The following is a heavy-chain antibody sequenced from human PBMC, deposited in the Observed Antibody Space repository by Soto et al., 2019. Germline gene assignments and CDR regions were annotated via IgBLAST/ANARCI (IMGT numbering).Heavy chain of an antibody. CDR3: ARGGWGFDFDY. Sequence: QLQLQESGPGLVKPSETLSLTCTVSGGSISSSSYYWGWIRQPPGKGLEWIGSIYYSGSTYYNPSLKSRVTISVDTSKNQFSLKLSSVTAADTAVYYCARGGWGFDFDYWGQGTLVTVSS. D-gene: IGHD3-16*01. CDR1: GGSISSSSYY. J-gene: IGHJ4*02. V-gene: IGHV4-39*01. CDR2: IYYSGST.